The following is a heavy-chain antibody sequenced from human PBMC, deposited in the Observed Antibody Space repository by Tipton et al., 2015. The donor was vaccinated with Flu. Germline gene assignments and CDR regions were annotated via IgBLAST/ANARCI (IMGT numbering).Heavy chain of an antibody. D-gene: IGHD4-11*01. CDR3: ARRDYSNYVSEPKNWFDP. Sequence: TLSLTCTVSGGSISSGNYYWSWIRQPAGKGLEWIGHIYSSGSTNYNPSLKSRVTISVDTSKNQLSLRLTSVSAADTAVYYCARRDYSNYVSEPKNWFDPWGQGTLVTVSS. J-gene: IGHJ5*02. CDR1: GGSISSGNYY. CDR2: IYSSGST. V-gene: IGHV4-61*09.